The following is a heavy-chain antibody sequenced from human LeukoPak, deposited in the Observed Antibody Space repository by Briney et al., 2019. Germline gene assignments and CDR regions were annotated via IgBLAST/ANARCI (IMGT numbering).Heavy chain of an antibody. V-gene: IGHV6-1*01. CDR2: TYYRSKWYN. CDR1: GDSVSSNSAT. CDR3: ARALDTAIVL. Sequence: SQTLSLTCAISGDSVSSNSATWNWIRQSPSRGLEWLGRTYYRSKWYNDYSKSVERRITINPDTSKNQLSLQLNSVTPEDTAVYYCARALDTAIVLWDQGTLVTVSS. D-gene: IGHD5-18*01. J-gene: IGHJ4*02.